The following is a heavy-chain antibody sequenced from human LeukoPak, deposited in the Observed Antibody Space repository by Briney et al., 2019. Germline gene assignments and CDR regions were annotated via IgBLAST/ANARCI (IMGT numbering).Heavy chain of an antibody. V-gene: IGHV3-64*01. J-gene: IGHJ4*02. CDR3: ARVRLIRMEGPFDY. D-gene: IGHD2-15*01. CDR1: GFTFSSYA. Sequence: GGSLRLSCTASGFTFSSYAMHWVRQAPGKGLEYVSAISSNGGSTYYANSVKGRFTISRDNSKNTLYLQMGSLRAEDMAVYYCARVRLIRMEGPFDYWGQGTLVTVSS. CDR2: ISSNGGST.